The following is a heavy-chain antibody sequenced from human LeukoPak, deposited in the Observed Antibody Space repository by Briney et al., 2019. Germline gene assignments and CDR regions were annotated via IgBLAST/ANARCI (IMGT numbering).Heavy chain of an antibody. V-gene: IGHV3-7*01. CDR2: IKPDGSET. D-gene: IGHD6-19*01. CDR1: GFTFSSYW. Sequence: GGSLRLSCAASGFTFSSYWMSWVRQAPGKGLEWVATIKPDGSETFYVDSVKGRFTVSRDNAKNSLYLQMNSLRAEDTAVYYCAKIRYGTGWYYDYWGQGTLVTVSS. CDR3: AKIRYGTGWYYDY. J-gene: IGHJ4*02.